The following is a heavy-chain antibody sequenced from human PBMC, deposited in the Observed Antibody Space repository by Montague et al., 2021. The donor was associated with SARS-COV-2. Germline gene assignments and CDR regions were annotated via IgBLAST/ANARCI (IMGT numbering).Heavy chain of an antibody. V-gene: IGHV4-39*01. CDR3: ARHPYFSSSDPFG. Sequence: SETLSLTCSVSGGSMSNNDYYWGWIRQPPGKGLEWIGSIFYSGSTYYNPSLRSRVTMSVDTSKNQFSLKLSSVTAADTAVYFCARHPYFSSSDPFGWGQGTLVTVSS. D-gene: IGHD2-21*01. CDR2: IFYSGST. J-gene: IGHJ4*02. CDR1: GGSMSNNDYY.